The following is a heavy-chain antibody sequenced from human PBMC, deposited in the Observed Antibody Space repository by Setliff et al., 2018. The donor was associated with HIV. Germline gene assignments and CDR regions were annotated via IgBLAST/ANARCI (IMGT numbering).Heavy chain of an antibody. CDR3: ARYALAVPGYHNAFDI. CDR2: ISSTSSNI. Sequence: LRLSCAASGFSFSSYGMNWVRQAPGKGLEWVSYISSTSSNIYYVDSVEGRFTISRDNADNSLYLQMNGLRAEDTAVYYCARYALAVPGYHNAFDIWGQGTMVTVSS. J-gene: IGHJ3*02. CDR1: GFSFSSYG. V-gene: IGHV3-48*01. D-gene: IGHD6-19*01.